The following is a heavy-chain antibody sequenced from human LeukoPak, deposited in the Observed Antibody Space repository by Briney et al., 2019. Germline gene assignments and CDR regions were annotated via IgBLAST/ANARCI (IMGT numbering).Heavy chain of an antibody. CDR2: IRYDGGNK. CDR1: GFTFSSYG. Sequence: PGGSLRLSCAASGFTFSSYGMHWVRQAPGKGLEWVAFIRYDGGNKYYADSVKGRFTISRDNSKNTLYLQMNSLRAEDTAVYYCAKSFITMVRGVITETLDYWGQGTLVTVSS. CDR3: AKSFITMVRGVITETLDY. V-gene: IGHV3-30*02. J-gene: IGHJ4*02. D-gene: IGHD3-10*01.